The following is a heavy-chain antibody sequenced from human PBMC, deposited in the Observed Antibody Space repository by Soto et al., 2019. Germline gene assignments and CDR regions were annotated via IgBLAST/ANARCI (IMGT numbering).Heavy chain of an antibody. V-gene: IGHV4-31*03. CDR2: IFYSRTT. J-gene: IGHJ4*02. CDR1: GGSINSGGYY. CDR3: ARASPGELAYYFDF. D-gene: IGHD3-16*01. Sequence: SETLSLTCTDSGGSINSGGYYWTWIRQDPGKGLEWIGYIFYSRTTSYNPSLKSRVTISGDTSKNQFSLTLRAVTAADSAVYYCARASPGELAYYFDFWGQGTPVTVSS.